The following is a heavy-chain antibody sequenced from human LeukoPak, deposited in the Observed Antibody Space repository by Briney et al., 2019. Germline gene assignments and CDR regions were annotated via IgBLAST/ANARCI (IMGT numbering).Heavy chain of an antibody. J-gene: IGHJ3*02. CDR1: GFTFNSYS. D-gene: IGHD1-26*01. CDR2: ISSGSSYI. V-gene: IGHV3-21*01. CDR3: ARQVGVDDAFDI. Sequence: GGSLRLSCAVSGFTFNSYSMNWVRQAPAKGLEWVSSISSGSSYIFYADSVKGRFTISRDNAKNSLYLQMNSLRAEDTAVYYCARQVGVDDAFDIWGQGTMVTISS.